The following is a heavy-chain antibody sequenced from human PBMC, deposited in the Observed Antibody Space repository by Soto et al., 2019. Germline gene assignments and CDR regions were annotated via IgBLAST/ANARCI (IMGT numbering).Heavy chain of an antibody. D-gene: IGHD2-15*01. CDR2: IYYSGST. V-gene: IGHV4-59*01. CDR3: ARTLGYCSGGSCPYYFDY. Sequence: SETLSLTCTVSGGSISSYYWSWIRQPPGKGLEWIGYIYYSGSTNYNPSLKSRVTISVDTSKNQFSLKLSSVTAADTAVYYCARTLGYCSGGSCPYYFDYWGQGTLVTVSS. J-gene: IGHJ4*02. CDR1: GGSISSYY.